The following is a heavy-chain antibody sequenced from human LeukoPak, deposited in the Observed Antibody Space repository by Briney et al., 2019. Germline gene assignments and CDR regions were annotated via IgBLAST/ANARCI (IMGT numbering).Heavy chain of an antibody. D-gene: IGHD3-9*01. CDR1: GFTFSDYW. CDR2: IKQDGSEK. Sequence: PGGSLRLSCATSGFTFSDYWMTWVRQAPGKGLECVANIKQDGSEKYYVDSVKGRFTISRDNAKNSLYLQMNSLRAEDTAVYYCARELRYFDGDYFDYWGQGTLVTVSS. J-gene: IGHJ4*02. V-gene: IGHV3-7*01. CDR3: ARELRYFDGDYFDY.